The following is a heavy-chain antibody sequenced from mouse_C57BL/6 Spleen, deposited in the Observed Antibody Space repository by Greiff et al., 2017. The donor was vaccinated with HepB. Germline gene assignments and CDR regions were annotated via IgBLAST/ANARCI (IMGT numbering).Heavy chain of an antibody. Sequence: EVQLQQSGAELVKPGASVKLSCTASGFTFKDYYMHWVKQRPEQGLEWIGRIDPEDGETKYAQKFEGKATITADTSSNTAYLQLSSLTSEDTAVYYCARWWDDYAMDYWGQGTSVTVSS. CDR3: ARWWDDYAMDY. V-gene: IGHV14-2*01. J-gene: IGHJ4*01. CDR2: IDPEDGET. D-gene: IGHD1-1*02. CDR1: GFTFKDYY.